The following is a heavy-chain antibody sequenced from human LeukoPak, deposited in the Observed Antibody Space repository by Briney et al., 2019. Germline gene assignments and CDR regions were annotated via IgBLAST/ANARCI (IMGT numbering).Heavy chain of an antibody. CDR2: INTNTGNP. Sequence: GASVKVSCKASGYTFTSYAMNWVRQAPGQGLEWMGWINTNTGNPTYAQGFTGRFVFSLDTSVSTAYLQISSLKAEDTAVYYCAREDVSRYSGSYEGYFQHWGQGTLVTVSS. CDR3: AREDVSRYSGSYEGYFQH. D-gene: IGHD1-26*01. CDR1: GYTFTSYA. V-gene: IGHV7-4-1*02. J-gene: IGHJ1*01.